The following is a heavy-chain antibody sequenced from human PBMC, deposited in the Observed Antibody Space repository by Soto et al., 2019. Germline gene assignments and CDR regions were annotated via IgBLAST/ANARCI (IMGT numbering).Heavy chain of an antibody. J-gene: IGHJ1*01. V-gene: IGHV4-59*01. Sequence: QVQLQESGPGLVKPSETLSLTCTVSGGSISSYYWSWIRQPPGKGLEWIGYIYYSGSTTYTPSLRSRVTISVDTAKNQFSLKLSSVTAADTAVYYCARLGHVYYYDSSGYREYFQHWGQGTLVTVSS. CDR2: IYYSGST. D-gene: IGHD3-22*01. CDR1: GGSISSYY. CDR3: ARLGHVYYYDSSGYREYFQH.